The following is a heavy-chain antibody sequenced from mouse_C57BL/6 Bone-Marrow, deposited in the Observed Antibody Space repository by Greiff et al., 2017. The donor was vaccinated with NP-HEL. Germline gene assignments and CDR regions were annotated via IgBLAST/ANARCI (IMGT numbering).Heavy chain of an antibody. CDR2: IDPENGDT. D-gene: IGHD1-1*01. V-gene: IGHV14-4*01. J-gene: IGHJ1*03. CDR3: TCSSPYWYFDV. Sequence: EVQGVESGAELVRPGASVKLSCTASGFNIKDDYMHWVKQRPEQGLEWIGWIDPENGDTEYASKFQGKATITADTSSNTAYLQLSSLTSEDTAVYYCTCSSPYWYFDVWGTGTTVTVSS. CDR1: GFNIKDDY.